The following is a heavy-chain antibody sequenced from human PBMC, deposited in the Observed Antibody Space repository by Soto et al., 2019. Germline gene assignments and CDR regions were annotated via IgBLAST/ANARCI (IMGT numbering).Heavy chain of an antibody. J-gene: IGHJ4*02. CDR3: ARAEDYDFWSGPPKYFDN. V-gene: IGHV3-7*03. D-gene: IGHD3-3*01. CDR2: IKPDGSEK. Sequence: LRLSCATSGFTFRSYWMTWVRQAPLKGPEWVANIKPDGSEKQYVDSVKGRFTVSRDNAKKSLDLQMNSLRVEDTAVYYCARAEDYDFWSGPPKYFDNWGQGTQVTVS. CDR1: GFTFRSYW.